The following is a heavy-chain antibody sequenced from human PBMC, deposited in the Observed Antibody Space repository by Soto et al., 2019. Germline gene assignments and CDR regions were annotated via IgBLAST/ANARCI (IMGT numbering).Heavy chain of an antibody. CDR2: IYHSGGT. CDR3: ARVNVRGDCFDP. D-gene: IGHD3-10*01. J-gene: IGHJ5*02. V-gene: IGHV4-4*02. Sequence: SETLSLTCAVSGGSISSSNWWSWVRQPPGKGLEWIGEIYHSGGTNYNPSLKSRVTISVDTSKNQFSLKLSSVTAADTAVYYCARVNVRGDCFDPWGQGTLVTVSS. CDR1: GGSISSSNW.